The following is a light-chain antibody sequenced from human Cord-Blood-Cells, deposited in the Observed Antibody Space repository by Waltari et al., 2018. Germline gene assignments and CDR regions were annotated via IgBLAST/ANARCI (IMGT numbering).Light chain of an antibody. CDR3: QQYNSYSPLT. V-gene: IGKV1-5*01. Sequence: DIQMTQSPSTLSAYVGERVTITCRASQSISSWLAWYQQKPGKAPKLLIYDAASLESGVPSRFSGSGSGTEFSLTISSLQPDDFATYYCQQYNSYSPLTFGGGTKVEIK. J-gene: IGKJ4*01. CDR2: DAA. CDR1: QSISSW.